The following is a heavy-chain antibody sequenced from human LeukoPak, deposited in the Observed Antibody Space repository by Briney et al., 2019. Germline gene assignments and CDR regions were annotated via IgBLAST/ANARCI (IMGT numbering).Heavy chain of an antibody. CDR3: ARLGYCSSTSCYSRYFDL. D-gene: IGHD2-2*03. J-gene: IGHJ2*01. CDR1: GGSFSGYY. V-gene: IGHV4-34*01. Sequence: SETLSLTCAVYGGSFSGYYWSWIRQPPGKGLEWIGAINHSGSTNYNPSLKSRVTISVDTSKNQFSLKLSSVTAADTAVYYCARLGYCSSTSCYSRYFDLWGRGTLVTVSS. CDR2: INHSGST.